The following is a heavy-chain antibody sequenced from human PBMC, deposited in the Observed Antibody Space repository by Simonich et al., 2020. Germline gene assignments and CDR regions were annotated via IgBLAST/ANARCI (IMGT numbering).Heavy chain of an antibody. CDR1: GGTFSSYA. V-gene: IGHV1-69*13. CDR3: ARSPTYSSSWYFDY. D-gene: IGHD6-13*01. J-gene: IGHJ4*02. CDR2: IIPIFGTA. Sequence: QVQLVQSGAEVKKPGSSVKVSCQASGGTFSSYAISWVRQAPGQGLEVMEGIIPIFGTANYAQKFQGRVTITADESTSTAYMELSSLRSEDTAVYYCARSPTYSSSWYFDYWGQGTLVTVSS.